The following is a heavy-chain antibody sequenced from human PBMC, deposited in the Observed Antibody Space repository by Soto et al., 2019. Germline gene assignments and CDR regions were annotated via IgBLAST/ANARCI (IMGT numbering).Heavy chain of an antibody. CDR1: GYTFTSYG. J-gene: IGHJ4*02. Sequence: ASVKVSCKTSGYTFTSYGISWVRQAPGQGLEWMAWITAYNGNRNYAQKFQGRVTMTTDTSSSTAYMELRGLTSDDTAVYYCARARPRRDGYNIIDYWGQGTLVTVSS. V-gene: IGHV1-18*01. CDR2: ITAYNGNR. CDR3: ARARPRRDGYNIIDY. D-gene: IGHD5-12*01.